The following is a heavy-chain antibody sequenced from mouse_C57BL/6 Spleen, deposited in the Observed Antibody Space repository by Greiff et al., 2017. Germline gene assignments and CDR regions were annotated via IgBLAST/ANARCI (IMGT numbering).Heavy chain of an antibody. V-gene: IGHV1-82*01. CDR3: ARGGTEAWFAY. CDR1: GYAFSSSW. J-gene: IGHJ3*01. D-gene: IGHD3-3*01. Sequence: QVQLQQSGPELVKPGASVKISCKASGYAFSSSWMNWVKQRPGKGLEWIGRIYPGDGDTNYNGTFKGKATLTADKSSSTAYMQLSSLTSEDSAVYFCARGGTEAWFAYWGQGTLVTVSA. CDR2: IYPGDGDT.